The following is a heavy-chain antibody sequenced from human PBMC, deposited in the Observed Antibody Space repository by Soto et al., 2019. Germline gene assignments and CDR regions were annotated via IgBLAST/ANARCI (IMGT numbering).Heavy chain of an antibody. CDR1: EGTFNSYA. V-gene: IGHV1-69*01. J-gene: IGHJ4*02. CDR2: IIPYYNTL. D-gene: IGHD6-13*01. CDR3: ASGASRWYPYFFDS. Sequence: QAQVVQSGAEVRKPGSSVKLSCKASEGTFNSYAIAWVRQAPGQGLEWMGGIIPYYNTLNYAQKFQDRVTIIADDSTTTVYMELSSLRSDDTAVYFCASGASRWYPYFFDSWAQGTLVTVSS.